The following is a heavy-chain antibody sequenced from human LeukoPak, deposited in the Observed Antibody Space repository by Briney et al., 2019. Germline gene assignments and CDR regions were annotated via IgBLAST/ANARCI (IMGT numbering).Heavy chain of an antibody. J-gene: IGHJ4*02. CDR2: IYPGDSET. CDR3: ARSRRYTYGYVDY. Sequence: GKSVKISCEVSGYSFTRHWLGWVRQMPGKGLEWMGIIYPGDSETRYSPSFQGQVNISVDKSISTAYLQWSSLKASDTAMYYCARSRRYTYGYVDYWGQGTLVTVSS. D-gene: IGHD5-18*01. V-gene: IGHV5-51*01. CDR1: GYSFTRHW.